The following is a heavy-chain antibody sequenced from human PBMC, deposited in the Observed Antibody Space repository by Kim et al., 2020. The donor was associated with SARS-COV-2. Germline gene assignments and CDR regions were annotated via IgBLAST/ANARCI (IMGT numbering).Heavy chain of an antibody. CDR3: ARDRGGGAFDV. D-gene: IGHD3-16*01. CDR2: ITKTSTTI. J-gene: IGHJ3*01. V-gene: IGHV3-48*01. Sequence: GGSLRLSCATSGFTFSGYDMNWVRRAPGKGLEWLSFITKTSTTIFYADSVKGRFTISRDNAKNSLYLQMNSLRAEDTALYYCARDRGGGAFDVCGLGSLV. CDR1: GFTFSGYD.